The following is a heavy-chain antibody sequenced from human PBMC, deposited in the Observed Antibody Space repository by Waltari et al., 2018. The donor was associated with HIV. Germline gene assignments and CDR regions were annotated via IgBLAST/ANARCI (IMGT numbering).Heavy chain of an antibody. D-gene: IGHD2-2*01. CDR2: ISGSGRYT. J-gene: IGHJ5*02. Sequence: EDQLLESGGGLVQPGGSLRLSCAASGFTFSSYAMSWVRQAPGEGLEWVSGISGSGRYTYYSDTVKGRFTISRDNSENTLHLQMHGLRVDDSAVYYCARDSHTTSLKWFDTWGQGTLVIVSS. V-gene: IGHV3-23*01. CDR1: GFTFSSYA. CDR3: ARDSHTTSLKWFDT.